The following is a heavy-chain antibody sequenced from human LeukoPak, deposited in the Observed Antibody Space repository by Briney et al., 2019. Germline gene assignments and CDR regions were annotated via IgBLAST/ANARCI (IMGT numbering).Heavy chain of an antibody. V-gene: IGHV4-4*07. D-gene: IGHD6-13*01. CDR2: IYTSGST. CDR3: AREGREYSSSLGSLYYYYGMDV. CDR1: GGSISSYY. J-gene: IGHJ6*02. Sequence: KPSETLSLTCTVSGGSISSYYWSWIRQPAGKGLEWIGRIYTSGSTNYNPSLKSRVTMSVDTSKNQFSLKLSSVTAADTAVYYCAREGREYSSSLGSLYYYYGMDVWGQGTTVTVSS.